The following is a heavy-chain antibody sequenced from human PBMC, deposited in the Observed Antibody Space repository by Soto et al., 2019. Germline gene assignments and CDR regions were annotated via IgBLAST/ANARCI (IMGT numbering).Heavy chain of an antibody. D-gene: IGHD6-25*01. J-gene: IGHJ5*02. V-gene: IGHV4-30-2*01. Sequence: ASETLSLTCAVSGGSISSGGYSWSWIRQPPGKGLEWIGYIYHSGSTYYNPSLKSRVTISVDRSKNQFSLRLNSVTAADTAVYYCAGQTFTIAAASYGRSNWFDPWGPGTLVTVSS. CDR2: IYHSGST. CDR3: AGQTFTIAAASYGRSNWFDP. CDR1: GGSISSGGYS.